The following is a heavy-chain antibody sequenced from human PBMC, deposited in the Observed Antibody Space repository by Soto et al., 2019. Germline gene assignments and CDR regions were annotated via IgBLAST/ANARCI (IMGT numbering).Heavy chain of an antibody. Sequence: SETLSLTCAVYGGSFSSGGYSWSWIRQPPGKGLEWIGYIYYSGSTNYNPSLKSRVTISVDTSKNQFSLKLSSVTAADTAVYYCARRVHDSSGYYYIDYWGQGTLVTVSS. V-gene: IGHV4-61*08. J-gene: IGHJ4*02. CDR2: IYYSGST. CDR3: ARRVHDSSGYYYIDY. D-gene: IGHD3-22*01. CDR1: GGSFSSGGYS.